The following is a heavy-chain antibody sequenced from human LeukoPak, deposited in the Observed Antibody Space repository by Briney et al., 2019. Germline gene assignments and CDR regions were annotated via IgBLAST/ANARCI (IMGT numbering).Heavy chain of an antibody. Sequence: RPSDTLSLTCTVSGGSISGYYWSWIRQPPGKGLEWIGYIYYSGSTNYNPSLKSRVTISVDTSKNQFSLKLSSVTAADTAVYYCARSIAGHYGMTSGAKGPRSPSP. J-gene: IGHJ6*02. D-gene: IGHD1-14*01. CDR1: GGSISGYY. CDR3: ARSIAGHYGMTS. V-gene: IGHV4-59*01. CDR2: IYYSGST.